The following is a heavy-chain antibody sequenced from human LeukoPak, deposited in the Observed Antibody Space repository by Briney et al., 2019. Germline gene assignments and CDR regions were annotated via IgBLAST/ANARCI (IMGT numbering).Heavy chain of an antibody. CDR3: ARSQDGYNWIDC. J-gene: IGHJ4*02. D-gene: IGHD5-24*01. CDR2: IYYSGSNIYDSGST. Sequence: SETLSLTCTVSGGSLSTYYWSWIRQPPGRGLEWIGNIYYSGSNIYDSGSTIYDPSLKGRVTISVDTSTNQFSLRLGSVTAADTAVYYCARSQDGYNWIDCWGQRTLVTVSS. CDR1: GGSLSTYY. V-gene: IGHV4-59*01.